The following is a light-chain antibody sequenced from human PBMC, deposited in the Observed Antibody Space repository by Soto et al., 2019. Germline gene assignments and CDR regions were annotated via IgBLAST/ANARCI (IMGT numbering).Light chain of an antibody. CDR2: AAS. V-gene: IGKV1-39*01. Sequence: DIQMTQSPPSLSASVGARVTITCRATQNLDNYLNWYQQKPGKAPNLLIYAASRLQSGVPSRFAGSGAGTHFTLTITSLQPEDVGTNLWQQSVSSPSYRVGQGAK. J-gene: IGKJ2*03. CDR3: QQSVSSPSYR. CDR1: QNLDNY.